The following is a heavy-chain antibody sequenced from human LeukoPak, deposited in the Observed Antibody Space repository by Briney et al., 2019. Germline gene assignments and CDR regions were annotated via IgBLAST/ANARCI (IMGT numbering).Heavy chain of an antibody. CDR3: AGDGPRYCSGGICYSDH. Sequence: ASVKVSCKASGYTFTRNGITWVRQAPGQGLGWMGWISAHNDNTKYAQKLQGRVTMTTETSTNTAYMELRSLTSDDTAVHYCAGDGPRYCSGGICYSDHWGQGTLVTVSS. CDR1: GYTFTRNG. CDR2: ISAHNDNT. V-gene: IGHV1-18*01. J-gene: IGHJ4*02. D-gene: IGHD2-15*01.